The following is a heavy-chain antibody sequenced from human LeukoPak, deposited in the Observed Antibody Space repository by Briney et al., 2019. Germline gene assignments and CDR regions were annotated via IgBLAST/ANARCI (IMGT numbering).Heavy chain of an antibody. CDR1: GGTFSSYA. J-gene: IGHJ5*02. CDR3: ARAKDYYDSSGYLHL. CDR2: IIPIFGTA. D-gene: IGHD3-22*01. Sequence: ASVKVSCKASGGTFSSYAISWVRQAPGQGLEWMGGIIPIFGTANYAQKFQGRVTITADESTSTAYMELSSLRSEDTAVYCCARAKDYYDSSGYLHLWGQGTLVTVSS. V-gene: IGHV1-69*01.